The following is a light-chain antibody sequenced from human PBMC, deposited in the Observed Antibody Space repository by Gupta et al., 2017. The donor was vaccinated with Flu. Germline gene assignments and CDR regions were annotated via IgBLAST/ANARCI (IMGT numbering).Light chain of an antibody. CDR1: TGVVTSGQY. CDR3: SPYYRNPSSVV. J-gene: IGLJ2*01. V-gene: IGLV7-46*01. Sequence: QAVVTQEPSLTVSPGGTVTLTCGSSTGVVTSGQYPYWFQQKPGQAPRTLIYDTSTQHSGTPARFSGSNFGAKAALTINGAQAEDEADYYCSPYYRNPSSVVFGGGTKLTVL. CDR2: DTS.